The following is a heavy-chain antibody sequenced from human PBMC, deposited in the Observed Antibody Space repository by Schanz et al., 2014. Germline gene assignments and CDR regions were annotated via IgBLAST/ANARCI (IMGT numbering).Heavy chain of an antibody. CDR1: GYVFTAYY. CDR2: TNPNGGA. J-gene: IGHJ2*01. Sequence: QGHLVQSGAEVKEPGASVQVSCKASGYVFTAYYMHWVRQAPGQGLEWMGVTNPNGGAEFAQKFQGRISMTRDTSTPTFYMELSSLTSDDTAVYFCARDVGRPGHFWYFDLWGRGTLVTVSS. V-gene: IGHV1-2*02. CDR3: ARDVGRPGHFWYFDL. D-gene: IGHD1-1*01.